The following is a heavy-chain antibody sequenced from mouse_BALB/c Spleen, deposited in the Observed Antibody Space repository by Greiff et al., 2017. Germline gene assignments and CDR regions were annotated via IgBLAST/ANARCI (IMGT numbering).Heavy chain of an antibody. D-gene: IGHD1-2*01. CDR2: ISDGGSYT. CDR1: GFTFSDYY. V-gene: IGHV5-4*02. J-gene: IGHJ3*01. CDR3: ARGGHYYDEGAY. Sequence: EVMLVESGGGLVKPGGSLKLSCAASGFTFSDYYMYWVRQTPEKRLEWVATISDGGSYTYYPDSVKGRFTISRDNAKNNLYLQMSSLKSEDTAMYYCARGGHYYDEGAYWGQGTLVTVSA.